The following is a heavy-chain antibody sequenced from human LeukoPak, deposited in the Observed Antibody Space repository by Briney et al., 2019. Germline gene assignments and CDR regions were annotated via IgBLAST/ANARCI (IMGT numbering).Heavy chain of an antibody. Sequence: SETLSLTCAVYGGSFSGYYWSWIRQPPGKGLEWIGEINHSGSTNYNPSLKSRVTISVDTSKNQFSLKLSSVTAADTAVYYCARWLRNYGYDAFDIWGQGTMVTVSS. J-gene: IGHJ3*02. CDR3: ARWLRNYGYDAFDI. V-gene: IGHV4-34*01. D-gene: IGHD4-17*01. CDR2: INHSGST. CDR1: GGSFSGYY.